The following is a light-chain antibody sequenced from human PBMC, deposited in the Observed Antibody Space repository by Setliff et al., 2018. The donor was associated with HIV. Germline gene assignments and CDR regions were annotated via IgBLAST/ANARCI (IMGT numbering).Light chain of an antibody. J-gene: IGLJ1*01. V-gene: IGLV1-40*01. CDR1: SSNIGAGYD. Sequence: QSVLTQPPSVSGAPGRRVTISCTGTSSNIGAGYDVHWYQQLPGTAPKLLIYGNNNRPSGVSNRFSGSSSGSSASLAITGLQAEDEADYYCQSYDSSLSAVFGTGTKGTVL. CDR3: QSYDSSLSAV. CDR2: GNN.